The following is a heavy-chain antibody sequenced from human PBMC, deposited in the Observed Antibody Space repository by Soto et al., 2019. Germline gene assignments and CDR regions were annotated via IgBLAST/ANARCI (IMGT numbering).Heavy chain of an antibody. CDR2: IYSGGST. D-gene: IGHD2-2*01. J-gene: IGHJ6*03. CDR1: GFTVSSNY. CDR3: GQMGCSCTSCYPFYYYYYMDG. V-gene: IGHV3-66*01. Sequence: PGGSLRLSCAASGFTVSSNYMSWVRQAPGRGLEWVSVIYSGGSTHYADSVKGRFTISRDNSKNTLYLQMNSLRAEDTAVYYCGQMGCSCTSCYPFYYYYYMDGWGKGATVTVSS.